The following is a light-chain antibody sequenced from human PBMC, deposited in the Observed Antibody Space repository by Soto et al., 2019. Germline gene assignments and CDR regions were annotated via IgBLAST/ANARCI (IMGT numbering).Light chain of an antibody. CDR1: QSVSSN. CDR3: QQYHNWPGT. V-gene: IGKV3-15*01. Sequence: EKLMTQSPAPLSVSLGERATLSCRASQSVSSNLAWYQQKPGQAPRLLIYGASNRDTGIPDMFSGSGSGTDFTLSISILQSEDFAVYFCQQYHNWPGTFGQGTKVEIK. CDR2: GAS. J-gene: IGKJ1*01.